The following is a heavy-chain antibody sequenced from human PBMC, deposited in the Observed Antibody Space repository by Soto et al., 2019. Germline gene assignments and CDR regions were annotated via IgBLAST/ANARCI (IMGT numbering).Heavy chain of an antibody. CDR3: ARLYCSSTSCYSVGAFDI. Sequence: PGGSLRLSCAASGFTFSSYGMHWVRQAPGKGLEWVALIWFDGSDKYYADSVKGRFTISRDNSENTLYLQMNSLRADDTAVYYCARLYCSSTSCYSVGAFDIWGQGTMVTVS. V-gene: IGHV3-33*01. CDR1: GFTFSSYG. CDR2: IWFDGSDK. D-gene: IGHD2-2*01. J-gene: IGHJ3*02.